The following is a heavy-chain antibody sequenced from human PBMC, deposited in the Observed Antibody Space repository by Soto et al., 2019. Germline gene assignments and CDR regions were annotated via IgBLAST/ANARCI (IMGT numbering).Heavy chain of an antibody. CDR3: ARYDSSGYYWPYYYYGMDV. J-gene: IGHJ6*02. CDR2: IRSSSSYI. Sequence: EVPLVESGGGLVKPGGSLRHSCAASGFTFSTYSMNLVRQAPGKGLKWVSSIRSSSSYIYYADSVKGRFTISEDNAKNSLYLQMNSLRDEDTAVYYCARYDSSGYYWPYYYYGMDVWGQGTTVTVSS. CDR1: GFTFSTYS. D-gene: IGHD3-22*01. V-gene: IGHV3-21*01.